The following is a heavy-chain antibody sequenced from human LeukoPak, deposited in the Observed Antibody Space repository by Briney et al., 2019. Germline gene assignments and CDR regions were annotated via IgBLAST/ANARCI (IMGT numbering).Heavy chain of an antibody. D-gene: IGHD2-2*02. Sequence: GGSLRLSCAASGFTFSSYSMNWVRQAPWKGLEWVSSISSSSSYIYYADSVKGRFTISRDNAKNSLYLQMNSLRAEDTAVYYCARDRGYCSSTSCYKIWGQGTLVTVSS. CDR3: ARDRGYCSSTSCYKI. CDR1: GFTFSSYS. CDR2: ISSSSSYI. J-gene: IGHJ4*02. V-gene: IGHV3-21*01.